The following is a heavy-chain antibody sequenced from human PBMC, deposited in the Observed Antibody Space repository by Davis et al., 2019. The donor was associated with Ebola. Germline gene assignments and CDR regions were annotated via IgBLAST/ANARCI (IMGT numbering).Heavy chain of an antibody. CDR2: IKQDGSEK. J-gene: IGHJ4*02. D-gene: IGHD6-19*01. CDR1: GFTFSSYW. CDR3: ARDQGSGWYYSENYFDY. Sequence: PGGSLRLSCAASGFTFSSYWMSWVRQAPGKGLEWVANIKQDGSEKYYVDSVKGRFTISRDNAKNSLYLQMNSLRAEDTAVYYCARDQGSGWYYSENYFDYWGQGTLVTVSS. V-gene: IGHV3-7*01.